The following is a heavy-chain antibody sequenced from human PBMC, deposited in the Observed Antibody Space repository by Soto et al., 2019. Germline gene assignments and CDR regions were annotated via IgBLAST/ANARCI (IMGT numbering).Heavy chain of an antibody. Sequence: SVKVSCKASGYTFASYTISWVRQAPGQGLEWMGRIIPILGIANYAQKFQGRVTITADKSTSTAYMELSSLRSEDTAVYYCARGGYSSGWSAPPWFDPWGQGTLVTVSS. J-gene: IGHJ5*02. D-gene: IGHD6-19*01. V-gene: IGHV1-69*02. CDR3: ARGGYSSGWSAPPWFDP. CDR2: IIPILGIA. CDR1: GYTFASYT.